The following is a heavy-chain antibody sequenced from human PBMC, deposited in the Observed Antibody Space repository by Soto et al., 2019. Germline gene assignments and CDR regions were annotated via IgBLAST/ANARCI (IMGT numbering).Heavy chain of an antibody. Sequence: ASVKVSCKASGYTFTSYYMHWVRQAPGQGLEWMGIINPSGGSTSYAQKFQGRVTMTRDTSTSTVYMELSSLTSEDTAVYSCARAFGAADAFDIWGQGTMVTVSS. CDR2: INPSGGST. J-gene: IGHJ3*02. D-gene: IGHD3-16*01. CDR3: ARAFGAADAFDI. V-gene: IGHV1-46*01. CDR1: GYTFTSYY.